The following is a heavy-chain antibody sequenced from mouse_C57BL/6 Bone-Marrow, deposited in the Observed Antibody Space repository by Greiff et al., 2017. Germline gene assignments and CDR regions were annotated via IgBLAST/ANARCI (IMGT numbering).Heavy chain of an antibody. CDR2: INPGSGGT. D-gene: IGHD1-1*01. J-gene: IGHJ2*01. CDR3: ARSAAFSITTVVEGY. CDR1: GYAFTNYL. Sequence: QVQLQQSGAELVRPGTSVKVSCKASGYAFTNYLIEWVKQRPGQGLEWIGVINPGSGGTNYNEKFKGKATLTADKSSSTAYMQLSSLTSEDSAVYFCARSAAFSITTVVEGYWGQGTTLTVSS. V-gene: IGHV1-54*01.